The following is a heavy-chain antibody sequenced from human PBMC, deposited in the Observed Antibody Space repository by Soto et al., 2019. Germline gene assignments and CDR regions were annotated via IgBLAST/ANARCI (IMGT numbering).Heavy chain of an antibody. Sequence: QVKLVQSGAEVKKPGSSVKVSCKASGSTFSTFVITSVRQAPGQGLEWMGNIIPIFGTANYAQKFQGSVTTTSYESTNTTYLDLSSLRYYCTAVYYCARRAYILTAYRLSTSGFHPRVQGTLVIVSS. V-gene: IGHV1-69*18. CDR1: GSTFSTFV. CDR3: ARRAYILTAYRLSTSGFHP. D-gene: IGHD3-9*01. J-gene: IGHJ5*02. CDR2: IIPIFGTA.